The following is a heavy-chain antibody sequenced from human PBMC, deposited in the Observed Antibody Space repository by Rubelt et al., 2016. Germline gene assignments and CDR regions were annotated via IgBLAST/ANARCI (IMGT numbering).Heavy chain of an antibody. J-gene: IGHJ4*02. D-gene: IGHD6-19*01. V-gene: IGHV4-39*07. CDR3: ARESRYSSGWYFSE. CDR1: GGSISSTSDY. Sequence: QLQLQESGPGLVKPSETLSLTCTVSGGSISSTSDYWGWIRQPPGKGLEWIGTMYYTGTSYYNPSLKSRVTRSLDTSKNQLSLRLSSVTVADTAYYYCARESRYSSGWYFSEWGQGILVTVSS. CDR2: MYYTGTS.